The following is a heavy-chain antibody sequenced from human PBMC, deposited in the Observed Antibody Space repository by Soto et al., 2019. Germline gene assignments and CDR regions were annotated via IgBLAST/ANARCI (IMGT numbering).Heavy chain of an antibody. CDR3: ARVQFYGSGSYSP. Sequence: SETLSLTCTVSGGSISSSSYYWGWIRQPPGKGLEWIGSIYYSGSTYYNPSLKSRVTISVDTSKNQFSLKLSSVTAADTAVYYCARVQFYGSGSYSPWGQGTLVTVSS. V-gene: IGHV4-39*07. D-gene: IGHD3-10*01. CDR1: GGSISSSSYY. CDR2: IYYSGST. J-gene: IGHJ5*02.